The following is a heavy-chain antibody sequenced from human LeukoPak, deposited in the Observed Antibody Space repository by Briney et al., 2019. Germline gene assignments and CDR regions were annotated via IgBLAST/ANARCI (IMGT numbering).Heavy chain of an antibody. J-gene: IGHJ4*02. CDR1: GGSISSGSYY. D-gene: IGHD6-13*01. CDR2: IYYSGST. V-gene: IGHV4-61*01. CDR3: AMGIKGVSFDY. Sequence: SQTLSLTCTVSGGSISSGSYYWSWIRQPPGKGLEWIGYIYYSGSTNYNPSLKSRVTISVDTSKNQFSLKLSSVTAADTAVYYCAMGIKGVSFDYWGQGTLVTVSS.